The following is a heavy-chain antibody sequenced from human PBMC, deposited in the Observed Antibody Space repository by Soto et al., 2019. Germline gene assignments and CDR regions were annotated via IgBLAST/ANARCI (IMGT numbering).Heavy chain of an antibody. CDR3: ARHKSGSDWLDP. J-gene: IGHJ5*02. V-gene: IGHV4-39*01. Sequence: SETLSLTCTFSVGSISDISYCWGWIRQPPGKGLQWIGCMFYSGATYYNPSLKNRVTLSVDTSNNEFSLKLVSVTAPDTAVYYCARHKSGSDWLDPWGKGTLVTVSS. CDR2: MFYSGAT. CDR1: VGSISDISYC. D-gene: IGHD2-15*01.